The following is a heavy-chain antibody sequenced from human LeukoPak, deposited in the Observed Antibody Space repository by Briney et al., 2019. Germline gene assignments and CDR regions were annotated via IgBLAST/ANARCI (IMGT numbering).Heavy chain of an antibody. CDR2: IYYSGST. CDR1: GGSISSYY. Sequence: SETLSLTWTVSGGSISSYYWSWIRQPPGKGLEWIGYIYYSGSTNYNPSLKSRITISVDTSKNQFSLKLTSVTAADTAVYYCARGRYRCSSTSCYEDAFDIWGQGTMVTVSS. CDR3: ARGRYRCSSTSCYEDAFDI. D-gene: IGHD2-2*01. J-gene: IGHJ3*02. V-gene: IGHV4-59*01.